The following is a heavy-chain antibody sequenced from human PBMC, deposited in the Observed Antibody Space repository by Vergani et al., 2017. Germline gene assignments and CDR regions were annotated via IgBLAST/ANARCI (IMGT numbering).Heavy chain of an antibody. V-gene: IGHV4-30-2*05. J-gene: IGHJ4*02. CDR2: IYYSGST. D-gene: IGHD4-17*01. CDR3: ARSNDYGDYADLPTFDY. CDR1: GGSISSGGYS. Sequence: QLQLQESGSGLVKPSQTLSLTCAVSGGSISSGGYSWSWIRQPPGKGLEWIGYIYYSGSTYYNPSLKSRVTISVDTSKNQFSLKLSSVTAADTAVYYCARSNDYGDYADLPTFDYWGQGTLVTVSS.